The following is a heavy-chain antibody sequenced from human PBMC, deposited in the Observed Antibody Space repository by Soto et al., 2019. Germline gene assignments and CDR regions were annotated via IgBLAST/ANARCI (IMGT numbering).Heavy chain of an antibody. CDR1: GASISSGGYF. J-gene: IGHJ6*02. CDR3: ARDKGPDTYGQTRIRDYSYAMDV. Sequence: QVQLQGSAPRLVKPSQTLSLTCSVSGASISSGGYFWTWIRHHPGKGLHRIGYIYYRVGTSYTFQNPSLHSRVTISVDTSKNLFSLAPTSVTAADTAAYYCARDKGPDTYGQTRIRDYSYAMDVWGQGTTVIVSS. V-gene: IGHV4-31*03. CDR2: IYYRVGT. D-gene: IGHD5-18*01.